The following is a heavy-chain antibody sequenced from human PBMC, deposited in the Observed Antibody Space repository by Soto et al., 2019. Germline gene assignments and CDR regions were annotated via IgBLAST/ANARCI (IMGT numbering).Heavy chain of an antibody. CDR2: IYHSGST. CDR1: GGSISSGGYS. CDR3: ARDTEQWPPYYFDY. D-gene: IGHD6-19*01. J-gene: IGHJ4*02. Sequence: SETLSLTCAVSGGSISSGGYSWSWIRQPPGKGLEWIGYIYHSGSTYYNPSLKSRVTISVDRSKNQFSLKLSSVTAADTAVYYCARDTEQWPPYYFDYWGQGTLVTAS. V-gene: IGHV4-30-2*01.